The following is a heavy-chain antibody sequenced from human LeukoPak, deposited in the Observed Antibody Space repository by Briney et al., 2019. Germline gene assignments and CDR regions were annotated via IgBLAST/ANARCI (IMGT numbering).Heavy chain of an antibody. CDR3: ARAPGGHSVYYYYYMDV. V-gene: IGHV1-18*01. CDR1: GYTFTSYG. Sequence: GASVKVSCKASGYTFTSYGISWVRQAPGQGLEWMGWISAYNSNTNYAQKVQGRVTMTTDTSTSTAYMELRSLRSDDTAVYYCARAPGGHSVYYYYYMDVWGKGTTVTVSS. D-gene: IGHD2-21*01. J-gene: IGHJ6*03. CDR2: ISAYNSNT.